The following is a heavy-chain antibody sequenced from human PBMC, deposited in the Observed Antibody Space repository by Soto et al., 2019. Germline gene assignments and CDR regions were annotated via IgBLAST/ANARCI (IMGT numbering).Heavy chain of an antibody. J-gene: IGHJ6*04. CDR2: IWYDGSNK. CDR1: GFTFSSYG. CDR3: ARGGYPLLGTYYYYGMDV. V-gene: IGHV3-33*01. Sequence: QVQLVESGGGVVQPGRSLRLSCAASGFTFSSYGMHWVRQAPGKGLERVAVIWYDGSNKYYADSVKGRFTVSRDNSKNTLYLQMNSLRAEDTAVYYCARGGYPLLGTYYYYGMDVWGKGTTVTVSS. D-gene: IGHD6-13*01.